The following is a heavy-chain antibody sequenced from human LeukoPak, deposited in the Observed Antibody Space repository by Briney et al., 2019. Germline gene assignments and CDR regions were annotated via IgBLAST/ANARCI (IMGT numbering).Heavy chain of an antibody. D-gene: IGHD4-17*01. J-gene: IGHJ3*02. CDR3: ARPLMTTVTSGAFDI. V-gene: IGHV4-4*02. CDR2: IYHSGST. CDR1: GGSISSSNG. Sequence: KSSETLSLTCAVSGGSISSSNGWSWVRRPPGKGLEWSGEIYHSGSTNYNPSLKSRVTISVDKSKNQFSLKLSSVTAADTAVYYCARPLMTTVTSGAFDIWGQGTMVTVSS.